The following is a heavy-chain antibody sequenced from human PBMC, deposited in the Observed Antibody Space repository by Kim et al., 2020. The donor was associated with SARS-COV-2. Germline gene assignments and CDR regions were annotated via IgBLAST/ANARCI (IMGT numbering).Heavy chain of an antibody. CDR1: GFTFSSYG. Sequence: GGSLRLSCAASGFTFSSYGMHWVRQAPGKGLEWVAVISYDGSNKYYADSVKGRFTISRDNSKNTLYLQMNSLRAEDTAVYYCARDRNYGSGVYYYGMDVWGQGTTVTVSS. CDR2: ISYDGSNK. D-gene: IGHD3-10*01. V-gene: IGHV3-33*05. CDR3: ARDRNYGSGVYYYGMDV. J-gene: IGHJ6*02.